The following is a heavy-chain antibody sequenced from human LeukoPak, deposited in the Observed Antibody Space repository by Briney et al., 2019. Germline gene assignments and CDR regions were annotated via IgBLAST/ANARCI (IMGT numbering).Heavy chain of an antibody. CDR1: GFTFSSYG. V-gene: IGHV3-30*18. CDR3: AKDLGPYSSSWHSHDY. CDR2: ISYDGSNK. D-gene: IGHD6-13*01. J-gene: IGHJ4*02. Sequence: GGSLRLSCAASGFTFSSYGMHWVRQAPGKGLEWVAVISYDGSNKYYADSVKGRFTISRDNSKNTLYLQMNSLRAEDTAVYYCAKDLGPYSSSWHSHDYWGQGTLVTVSS.